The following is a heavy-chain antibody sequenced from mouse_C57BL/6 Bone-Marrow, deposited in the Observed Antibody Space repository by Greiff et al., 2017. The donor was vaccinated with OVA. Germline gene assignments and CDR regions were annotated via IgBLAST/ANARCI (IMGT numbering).Heavy chain of an antibody. V-gene: IGHV14-4*01. J-gene: IGHJ2*01. Sequence: VQLQQSGAELVRPGASVKLSCTASGFNIKDDYMPWVKQRPEQGLEWIGWIDPENGDTESASKFQGKATITADTSSNTAYLQLSSLTSEDTAVYYCTTFTTVVATDCDYWGQGTTLTVSS. D-gene: IGHD1-1*01. CDR2: IDPENGDT. CDR3: TTFTTVVATDCDY. CDR1: GFNIKDDY.